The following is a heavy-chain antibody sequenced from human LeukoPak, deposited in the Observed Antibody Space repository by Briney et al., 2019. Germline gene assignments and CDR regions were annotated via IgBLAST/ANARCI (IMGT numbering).Heavy chain of an antibody. V-gene: IGHV5-51*01. CDR2: IYPGDSDT. Sequence: GKSLKISCKGSGYSFTSYWIGWVRQMPGKGLEWMGIIYPGDSDTRYSPSFQGQVTISADKSISTAYLQWSSLKASDTAMYYCARQEFGGIAAAGPRYWGQGTLVTVSS. CDR3: ARQEFGGIAAAGPRY. D-gene: IGHD6-13*01. J-gene: IGHJ4*02. CDR1: GYSFTSYW.